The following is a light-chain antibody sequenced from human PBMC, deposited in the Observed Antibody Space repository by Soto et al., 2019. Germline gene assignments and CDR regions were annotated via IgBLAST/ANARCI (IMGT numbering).Light chain of an antibody. V-gene: IGKV3-20*01. CDR3: QQYGNSPLT. CDR1: QTVGSRY. CDR2: GAS. Sequence: EIVLTQSPGTLSLSPGETATLSCRASQTVGSRYLAWYQQTPGQAPRLLIYGASKRATGIPDRFRGSGSGTDFTLIINRLEPEDFAMYYCQQYGNSPLTFGGGTKVDIK. J-gene: IGKJ4*01.